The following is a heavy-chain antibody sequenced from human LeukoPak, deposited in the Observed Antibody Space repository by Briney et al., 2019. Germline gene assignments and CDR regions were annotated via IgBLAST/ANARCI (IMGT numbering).Heavy chain of an antibody. CDR1: GFTFSSYA. Sequence: GGSLRLSCAASGFTFSSYAMSWVRQAPGKGLEWVSAISSGGSTYDADSVKGRFTISRDNSKNTLYLQMNSLRDEDTAVYYCAKDDPLYGDYYAFWGQGTLVTVSS. CDR3: AKDDPLYGDYYAF. V-gene: IGHV3-23*01. J-gene: IGHJ4*02. D-gene: IGHD4-17*01. CDR2: ISSGGST.